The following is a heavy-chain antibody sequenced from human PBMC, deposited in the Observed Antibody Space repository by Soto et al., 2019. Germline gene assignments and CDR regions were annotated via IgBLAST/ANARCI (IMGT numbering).Heavy chain of an antibody. CDR2: ISSNSTAF. CDR3: ATGDWSRTNNFDT. V-gene: IGHV3-11*01. D-gene: IGHD2-2*01. J-gene: IGHJ5*02. Sequence: NLLESGGGSVKPGGSLRLSCEGSGFLFSHYYMSWIRQGPEKRLELVAYISSNSTAFYYADSVKGRFTVSKDDAKKSVFLQMTSVTSDDTATYYCATGDWSRTNNFDTWGQGTQVIVSA. CDR1: GFLFSHYY.